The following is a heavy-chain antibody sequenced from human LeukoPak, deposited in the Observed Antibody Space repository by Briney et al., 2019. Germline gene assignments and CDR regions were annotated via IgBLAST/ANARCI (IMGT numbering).Heavy chain of an antibody. CDR3: ARDLYRIVVVPHYFDC. J-gene: IGHJ4*02. D-gene: IGHD3-22*01. V-gene: IGHV3-7*01. CDR2: IKKDGSEK. Sequence: GGSLRLSCAASGFMFSSYAMAWVRQAPGKGLEWVANIKKDGSEKYYVDSVKGRFTISRDNAKNSLYLQMNSLRAEDTAVYYCARDLYRIVVVPHYFDCWGQGTLVTVSS. CDR1: GFMFSSYA.